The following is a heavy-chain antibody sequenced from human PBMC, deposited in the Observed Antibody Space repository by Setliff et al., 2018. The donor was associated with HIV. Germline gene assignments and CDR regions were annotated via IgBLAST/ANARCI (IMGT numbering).Heavy chain of an antibody. Sequence: ASVKVSCKASGGTFSSYATSWVRQAPGQGLEWMGGIIPVLGITTYAEKFQGRVTITADKSASTAYMELSSLRSEDTAVYYCARGGSGYYDFWSGSSAFEYWGQGTLVTVSS. V-gene: IGHV1-69*10. CDR2: IIPVLGIT. CDR3: ARGGSGYYDFWSGSSAFEY. J-gene: IGHJ4*02. CDR1: GGTFSSYA. D-gene: IGHD3-3*01.